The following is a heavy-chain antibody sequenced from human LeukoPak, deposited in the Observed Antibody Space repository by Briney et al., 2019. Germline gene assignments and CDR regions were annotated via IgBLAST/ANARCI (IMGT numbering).Heavy chain of an antibody. CDR2: IYSSGST. D-gene: IGHD6-19*01. Sequence: SETLSLTCTVSGGSISSYYWSWIRQPPGKGLEWIGYIYSSGSTNYNPSLKSRVTMSVDTSTNQFSLRLSSVTATDTAVYYCTRHVRKRGIAVAGSPGWFDPWGQGTLVTVSS. V-gene: IGHV4-59*08. CDR3: TRHVRKRGIAVAGSPGWFDP. CDR1: GGSISSYY. J-gene: IGHJ5*02.